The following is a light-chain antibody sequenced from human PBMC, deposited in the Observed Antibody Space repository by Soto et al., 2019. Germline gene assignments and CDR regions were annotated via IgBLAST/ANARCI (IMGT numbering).Light chain of an antibody. Sequence: EIVLTQSPATLSLSPGDRATLSCRASQSVSSYFAWYQQKHGQAPRLLIFGASDRATGIPDRFSGSGSGTDFTLTISSLEPEDFAVYYCQQRSTWPITFGQGTRLEIK. J-gene: IGKJ5*01. CDR3: QQRSTWPIT. CDR1: QSVSSY. CDR2: GAS. V-gene: IGKV3-11*01.